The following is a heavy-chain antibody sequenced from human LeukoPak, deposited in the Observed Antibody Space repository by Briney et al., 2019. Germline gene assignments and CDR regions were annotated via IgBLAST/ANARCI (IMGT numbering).Heavy chain of an antibody. D-gene: IGHD5-24*01. CDR3: AGMPMATPSPFDY. CDR2: IIPIFGTA. Sequence: ASVKVSCKASGGTFSSYAISWVRQAPGQGLEWMGGIIPIFGTANYAQKFQGRVTITADESTSTAYMELSSLRPEDTAVYYCAGMPMATPSPFDYWGQGTLVTVSS. J-gene: IGHJ4*02. CDR1: GGTFSSYA. V-gene: IGHV1-69*13.